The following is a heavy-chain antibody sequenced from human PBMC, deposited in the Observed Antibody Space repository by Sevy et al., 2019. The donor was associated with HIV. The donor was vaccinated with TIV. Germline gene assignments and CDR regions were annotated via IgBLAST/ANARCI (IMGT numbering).Heavy chain of an antibody. CDR2: INTNTGNP. Sequence: ASVKVSCKASGYTFTSYAMNWVRQAPGQGLEWMGWINTNTGNPTYAQGFTGRFVFSLDTSVSTAYLQISSLKAEDTAVYYCARSIFGDGHNYGYFDYWGQGTLVTVSS. J-gene: IGHJ4*02. CDR1: GYTFTSYA. V-gene: IGHV7-4-1*02. D-gene: IGHD5-12*01. CDR3: ARSIFGDGHNYGYFDY.